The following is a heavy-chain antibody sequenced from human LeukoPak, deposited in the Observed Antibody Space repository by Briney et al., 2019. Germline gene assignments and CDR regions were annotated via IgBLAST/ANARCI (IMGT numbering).Heavy chain of an antibody. D-gene: IGHD6-25*01. V-gene: IGHV3-7*01. CDR3: ARDGAERPHMY. CDR1: GFTLSSYW. Sequence: GGSLRLSCAASGFTLSSYWMGWVRQAPGKGLEWVANIKKDGSEKHYVDSVKGRFTISRDNAKNSLHLQMNSLRAEDTAVYYCARDGAERPHMYWGQGTLVTVSS. J-gene: IGHJ4*02. CDR2: IKKDGSEK.